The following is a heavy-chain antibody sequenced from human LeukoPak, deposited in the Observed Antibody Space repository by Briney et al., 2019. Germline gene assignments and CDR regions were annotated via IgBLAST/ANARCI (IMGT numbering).Heavy chain of an antibody. CDR1: GGSISSSSYY. J-gene: IGHJ3*02. CDR2: IYHSGST. Sequence: PSETLSLTCTVSGGSISSSSYYWGWIRQPPGKGLEWIGSIYHSGSTYYNPSLKSRVTISVDTSKNQFSLKLSPVTATDTAVYYCARWEESDAFDIWGQGTMVTVSS. D-gene: IGHD1-26*01. V-gene: IGHV4-39*01. CDR3: ARWEESDAFDI.